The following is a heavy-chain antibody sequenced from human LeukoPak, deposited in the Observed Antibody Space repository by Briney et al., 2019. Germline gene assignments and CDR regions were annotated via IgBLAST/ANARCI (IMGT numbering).Heavy chain of an antibody. CDR1: GFTFSSYA. CDR3: ATGTQGY. Sequence: GALRLSYAASGFTFSSYAMHWVRQAPGKGLEWVAVISYDGSNKYYADSVKGRFTISRDNSKSTLYLQMNSLRAEDTAVYYCATGTQGYWGQGTLVTVSS. J-gene: IGHJ4*02. V-gene: IGHV3-30-3*01. CDR2: ISYDGSNK. D-gene: IGHD1-1*01.